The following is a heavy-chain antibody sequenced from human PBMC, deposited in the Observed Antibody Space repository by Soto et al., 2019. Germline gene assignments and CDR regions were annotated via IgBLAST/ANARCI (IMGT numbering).Heavy chain of an antibody. V-gene: IGHV4-61*01. J-gene: IGHJ5*02. CDR3: ARLSAAWFDP. Sequence: QVQLQESGPGLVKPSETLSLTYTVSGGSVSSGSYYWGWIRQPPGKGLEWIGYIYHSGSTNYNPSLKSRVTISVDTSKHQFSLSLTSVTAADTAVYYCARLSAAWFDPWGQGTLVTVAS. D-gene: IGHD6-19*01. CDR2: IYHSGST. CDR1: GGSVSSGSYY.